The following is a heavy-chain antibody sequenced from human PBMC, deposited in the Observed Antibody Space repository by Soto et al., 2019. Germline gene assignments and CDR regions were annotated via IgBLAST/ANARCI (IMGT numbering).Heavy chain of an antibody. J-gene: IGHJ4*02. CDR3: AKIGSSSSVSLPLVLLDY. Sequence: GGSLRLSCAASGFTFSSYAMSWVRQSPGKGLEWVSATPGSGTSTYYAGSVKGRFTISRDNSKNTLYLQMNSLRVEDTAVYYCAKIGSSSSVSLPLVLLDYWGQGALVTVSS. CDR2: TPGSGTST. V-gene: IGHV3-23*01. D-gene: IGHD6-6*01. CDR1: GFTFSSYA.